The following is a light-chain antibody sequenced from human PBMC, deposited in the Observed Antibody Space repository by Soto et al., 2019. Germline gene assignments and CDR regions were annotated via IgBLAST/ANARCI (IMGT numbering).Light chain of an antibody. J-gene: IGKJ1*01. CDR2: GAS. CDR1: QSVSNNY. CDR3: QHYGSAGT. Sequence: EIVLTLYPRTRALSRGEIATLCCRASQSVSNNYLAWYQQKPGQAPRLLIYGASNRATGIPDRFSGSGSATYVTLPITRLEPEDSPVYYCQHYGSAGTFGQGTQVDIK. V-gene: IGKV3-20*01.